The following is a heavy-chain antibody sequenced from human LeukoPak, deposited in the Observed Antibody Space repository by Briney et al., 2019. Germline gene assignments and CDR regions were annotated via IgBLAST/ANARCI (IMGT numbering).Heavy chain of an antibody. CDR2: ISWDGGST. CDR3: AKDMAAYYYSSGNIDY. CDR1: GFTFDDYA. J-gene: IGHJ4*02. Sequence: TGGSLRLSCAASGFTFDDYAMHWVRQAPGKGVEWVSFISWDGGSTYYADSVKGRFTISRDNSKNSLYLQMNSLRAEDTALYYCAKDMAAYYYSSGNIDYWGQGTLVTVSS. V-gene: IGHV3-43D*03. D-gene: IGHD3-10*01.